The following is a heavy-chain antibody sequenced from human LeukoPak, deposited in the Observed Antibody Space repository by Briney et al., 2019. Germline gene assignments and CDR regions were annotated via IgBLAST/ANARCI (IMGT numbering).Heavy chain of an antibody. V-gene: IGHV4-59*01. CDR3: AREGYDSSGYYSGFDY. CDR2: IYYSGST. Sequence: SETLSLTCTVSGGSISSYYWRWIRQPPGKGLDGIGYIYYSGSTNYNPSLKRRVTISVDTSKNQFSLKLSSVTAADTAVYYCAREGYDSSGYYSGFDYWGQGTLVTVSS. J-gene: IGHJ4*02. CDR1: GGSISSYY. D-gene: IGHD3-22*01.